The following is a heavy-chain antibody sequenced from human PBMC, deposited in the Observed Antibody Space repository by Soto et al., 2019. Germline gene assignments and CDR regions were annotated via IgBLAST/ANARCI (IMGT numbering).Heavy chain of an antibody. J-gene: IGHJ4*02. CDR3: AAGDYDILTGYYPGSFAY. CDR1: GFTFTSSA. V-gene: IGHV1-58*02. D-gene: IGHD3-9*01. CDR2: IVVGSGNT. Sequence: QMQLVQSGPEVKKPGTSVKVSCKASGFTFTSSAMQWVRQARGQRLEWIGWIVVGSGNTNYAQKFQERVTITRDMSTSTAYMELSSLRSEDTAVYYCAAGDYDILTGYYPGSFAYWGQGTLVTVSS.